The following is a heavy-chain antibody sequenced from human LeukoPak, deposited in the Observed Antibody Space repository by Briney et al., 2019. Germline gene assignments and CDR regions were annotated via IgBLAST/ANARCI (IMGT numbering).Heavy chain of an antibody. V-gene: IGHV1-3*01. CDR3: ARTSDYSLSDYYGSGRDESGFQH. D-gene: IGHD3-10*01. CDR1: GYTFTSYA. J-gene: IGHJ1*01. Sequence: ASVKVSCKASGYTFTSYAMHWVRQAPGQRLEWMGWINAGNGNTKYSQKFQGRVTITRDTSASTAYMELSSLRSEDTAVYYCARTSDYSLSDYYGSGRDESGFQHWGQGTLVTVSS. CDR2: INAGNGNT.